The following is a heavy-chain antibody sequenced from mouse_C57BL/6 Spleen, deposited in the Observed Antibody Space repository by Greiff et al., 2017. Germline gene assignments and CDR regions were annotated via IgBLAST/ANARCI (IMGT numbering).Heavy chain of an antibody. CDR2: IYPRSGNT. CDR3: AREEGLRTFDY. D-gene: IGHD2-4*01. CDR1: GYTFTSYG. Sequence: VKVVESGAELSRPGASVKLSCKASGYTFTSYGISWVKQRTGQGLEWIGEIYPRSGNTYYNEKFKGKATLTADKSSSTAYMELRSLTSEDSAVYFCAREEGLRTFDYWGQGTTLTVSS. J-gene: IGHJ2*01. V-gene: IGHV1-81*01.